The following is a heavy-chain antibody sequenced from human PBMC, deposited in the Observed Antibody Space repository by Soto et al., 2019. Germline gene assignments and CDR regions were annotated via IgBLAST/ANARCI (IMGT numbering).Heavy chain of an antibody. J-gene: IGHJ4*02. CDR1: CGSISSYY. D-gene: IGHD3-10*01. CDR3: ARTFGSGLLFEY. V-gene: IGHV4-59*01. Sequence: SEILSLTCTVSCGSISSYYWTWIRQPPGKGLEWIGYIYYSGSTNYNPSLKSRVTISVDTSKNQFSLKLSSVTAADTAVYYCARTFGSGLLFEYWGQGTLVTVSS. CDR2: IYYSGST.